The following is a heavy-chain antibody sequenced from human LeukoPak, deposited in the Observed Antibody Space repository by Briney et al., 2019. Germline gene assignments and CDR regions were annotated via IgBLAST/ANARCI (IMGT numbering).Heavy chain of an antibody. J-gene: IGHJ4*02. CDR3: ARLIGSGRYFFDY. D-gene: IGHD6-19*01. V-gene: IGHV5-51*01. CDR1: GYSFSSYW. CDR2: IYPGDSDT. Sequence: GESLKISCKGSGYSFSSYWIGWVRQMPGKGLEWMGIIYPGDSDTRYSPAFQGQVTISADKSISTAYLPWSSLKASDTAMYYCARLIGSGRYFFDYWGQGTLVTVSS.